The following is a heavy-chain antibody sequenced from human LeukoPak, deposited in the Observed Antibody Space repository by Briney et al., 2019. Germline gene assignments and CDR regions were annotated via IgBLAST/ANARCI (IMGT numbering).Heavy chain of an antibody. CDR1: GFTFSSYG. D-gene: IGHD6-13*01. Sequence: PGGSLRLSRAASGFTFSSYGMRWVRQAPGKGLEWVAFIRYDGSNKYYADSVKGRFTISRDNSKNTLYLQMNSLRAEDTAVYYCANLHSSSWYLDYFDYWGQGTLVTVSS. CDR3: ANLHSSSWYLDYFDY. CDR2: IRYDGSNK. J-gene: IGHJ4*02. V-gene: IGHV3-30*02.